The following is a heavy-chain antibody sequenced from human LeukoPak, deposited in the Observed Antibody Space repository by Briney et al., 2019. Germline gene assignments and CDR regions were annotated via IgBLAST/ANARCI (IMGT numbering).Heavy chain of an antibody. V-gene: IGHV1-18*01. CDR1: GYTFSTSG. Sequence: GASVKVSCKASGYTFSTSGLNWVRQAPGQGLEWMGWISVNTGNTNYAQNLQGRVTMTTDTSTSTAYMELRSLRSDDTAVYYCAKLKYGVNSSDYWGQGTLVTVSS. CDR3: AKLKYGVNSSDY. CDR2: ISVNTGNT. D-gene: IGHD4-17*01. J-gene: IGHJ4*02.